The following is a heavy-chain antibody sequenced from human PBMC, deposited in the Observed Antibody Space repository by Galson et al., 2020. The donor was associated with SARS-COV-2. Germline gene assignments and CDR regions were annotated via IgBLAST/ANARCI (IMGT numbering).Heavy chain of an antibody. CDR3: ATTTAMAKRNWFDP. D-gene: IGHD5-18*01. V-gene: IGHV1-24*01. CDR1: GYTLTELS. Sequence: ASVMVSCKVSGYTLTELSMHWVRQAPGKGLEWMGGFDPEDGETIYAQKFQGRVTMTEDTSTDTAYMELSSLRSEDTAVYYCATTTAMAKRNWFDPWGQGTLVTVSS. CDR2: FDPEDGET. J-gene: IGHJ5*02.